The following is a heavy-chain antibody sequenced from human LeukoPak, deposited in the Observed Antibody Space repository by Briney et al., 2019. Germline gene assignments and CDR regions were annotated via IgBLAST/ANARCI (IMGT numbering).Heavy chain of an antibody. CDR2: ISYDGSNK. D-gene: IGHD2-15*01. CDR1: GFTFSSYC. CDR3: AKDATDYFDY. Sequence: PGRSLRLSRAASGFTFSSYCMHWVRQAPGKGLEWVAVISYDGSNKYYADSVKGRFTISRENSKNTLYLQMNSLRAEDTAVYYCAKDATDYFDYWGQGTLVTVSS. J-gene: IGHJ4*02. V-gene: IGHV3-30*18.